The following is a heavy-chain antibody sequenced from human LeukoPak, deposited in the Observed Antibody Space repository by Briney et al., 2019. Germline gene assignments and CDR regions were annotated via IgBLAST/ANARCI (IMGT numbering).Heavy chain of an antibody. Sequence: ASVKVSRKASGYTFTGYYMHWVRQAPGQGLEWMGWINPNSGGTNYAQKFQGRVTMTRDTSISTAYMELSRLRSDDTAVYYCAREGSNYYDSRALDYWGQGTLVTVSS. CDR1: GYTFTGYY. CDR2: INPNSGGT. D-gene: IGHD3-22*01. J-gene: IGHJ4*02. CDR3: AREGSNYYDSRALDY. V-gene: IGHV1-2*02.